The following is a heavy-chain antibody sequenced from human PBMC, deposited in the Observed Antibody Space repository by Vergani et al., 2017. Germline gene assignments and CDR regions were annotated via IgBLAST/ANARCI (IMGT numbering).Heavy chain of an antibody. CDR2: ISWSSNSI. Sequence: EVQLEESGGGLVLPDRSLRLSCVASGFTSAGYAMHWVRQAPGKGLEWVSGISWSSNSIGYADSVKGRFTISRDNAKNSLYLQMNSLRAEDTALYYCAKDLGTSSGGGWFDPWGQGTLVTVSS. D-gene: IGHD6-6*01. J-gene: IGHJ5*02. CDR3: AKDLGTSSGGGWFDP. CDR1: GFTSAGYA. V-gene: IGHV3-9*02.